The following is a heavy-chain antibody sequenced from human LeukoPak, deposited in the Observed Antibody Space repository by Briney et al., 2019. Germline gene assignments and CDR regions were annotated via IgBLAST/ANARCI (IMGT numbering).Heavy chain of an antibody. V-gene: IGHV1-2*04. CDR1: GYTFTGYY. D-gene: IGHD3-10*01. J-gene: IGHJ4*02. CDR3: ARDSPYYYGSGSSYYFDY. CDR2: INPNSGGT. Sequence: GASVKVSCKASGYTFTGYYMHWVRQAPGQGLEWMGWINPNSGGTNYAQKFQGWVTMTRDTSISTAYMELSRLRSDDTAVYYCARDSPYYYGSGSSYYFDYWGQGTLVTVSS.